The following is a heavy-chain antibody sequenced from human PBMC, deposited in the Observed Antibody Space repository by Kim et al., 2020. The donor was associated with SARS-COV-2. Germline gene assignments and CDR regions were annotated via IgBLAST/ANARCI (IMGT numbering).Heavy chain of an antibody. CDR3: ARMIVGVGAGTQYFDY. Sequence: SETLSLTCSVSGGSISFYYWSWIRQPPGKGLEWIGYIYYSGSTNYNPSLKSRVTISVDTSKSQFSLKLSSVTAADTAVYYCARMIVGVGAGTQYFDYWGQGTLVTVSS. D-gene: IGHD6-19*01. CDR2: IYYSGST. V-gene: IGHV4-59*08. CDR1: GGSISFYY. J-gene: IGHJ4*02.